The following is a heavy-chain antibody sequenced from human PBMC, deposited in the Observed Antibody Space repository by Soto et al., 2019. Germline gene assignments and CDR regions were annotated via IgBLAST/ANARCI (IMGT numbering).Heavy chain of an antibody. V-gene: IGHV4-59*12. Sequence: SETLSLTCIVSGGSISNYYWSWIRQPPGKGLEWTGYSYYSGSTNYNPSLQSRVTISVDTSKNQFSLKLSSVTAADTAVYYCARDYGGNSDYWGQGTLVTVSS. J-gene: IGHJ4*02. CDR3: ARDYGGNSDY. D-gene: IGHD4-17*01. CDR1: GGSISNYY. CDR2: SYYSGST.